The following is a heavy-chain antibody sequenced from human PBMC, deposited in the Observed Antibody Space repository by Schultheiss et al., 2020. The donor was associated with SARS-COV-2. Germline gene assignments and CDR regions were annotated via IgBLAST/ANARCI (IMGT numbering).Heavy chain of an antibody. CDR2: INHSGST. D-gene: IGHD2-2*01. CDR1: GWSFSGYY. CDR3: ASTLGPYCSSTSCYDRGDV. V-gene: IGHV4-34*01. J-gene: IGHJ6*04. Sequence: SETLSLTCAVYGWSFSGYYWSWIRQPPGKGLEWIGEINHSGSTNYNPSLKSRVTISVDTSKNQFSLKLSSVTAADTAVYYCASTLGPYCSSTSCYDRGDVWGKGTTVTVSS.